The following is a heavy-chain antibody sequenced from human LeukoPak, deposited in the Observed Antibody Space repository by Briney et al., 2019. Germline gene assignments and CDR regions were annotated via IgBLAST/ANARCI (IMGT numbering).Heavy chain of an antibody. CDR2: NMPLFGTA. V-gene: IGHV1-69*05. CDR1: GGTFNSYA. D-gene: IGHD5-24*01. CDR3: ASGSLGDGYGVGDYYQYMDV. Sequence: SVKVSCKASGGTFNSYAISWVRQAPGQGLEWMGGNMPLFGTANYAQEFQGRVTFTTDESASTAYMEVSSLRSEDTAVYYCASGSLGDGYGVGDYYQYMDVWGKGTTVTVSS. J-gene: IGHJ6*03.